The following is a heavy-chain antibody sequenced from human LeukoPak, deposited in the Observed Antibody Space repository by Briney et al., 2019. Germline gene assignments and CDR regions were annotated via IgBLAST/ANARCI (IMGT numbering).Heavy chain of an antibody. J-gene: IGHJ3*02. D-gene: IGHD6-13*01. CDR3: ARLCSSSCYDAFDI. V-gene: IGHV4-59*08. Sequence: SETLSLTCTVSGGSISSYYWSWIRQPPGKGLEWIGYIYYSGSTNYNPSLKSRVTISVDTSKSQFSLKLSSVTAADTAVYYCARLCSSSCYDAFDIWGQGTMVTVSS. CDR2: IYYSGST. CDR1: GGSISSYY.